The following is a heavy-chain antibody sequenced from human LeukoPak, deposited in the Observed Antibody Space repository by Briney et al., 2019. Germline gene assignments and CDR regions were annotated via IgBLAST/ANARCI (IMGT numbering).Heavy chain of an antibody. CDR2: IYYSGST. D-gene: IGHD6-13*01. Sequence: SETLSLTCTVSGGSISSYYWSWIRQPPGKGLEWIGYIYYSGSTNYNPSLKSRVTISVDTSKNQFSLKLSSVTAADTAVYYCARRGSSWYVGFDYWGQGTLVTVSS. J-gene: IGHJ4*02. V-gene: IGHV4-59*08. CDR3: ARRGSSWYVGFDY. CDR1: GGSISSYY.